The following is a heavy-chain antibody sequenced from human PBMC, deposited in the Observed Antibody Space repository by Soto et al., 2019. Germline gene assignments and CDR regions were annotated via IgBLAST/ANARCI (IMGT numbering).Heavy chain of an antibody. CDR1: GYTFTSYG. D-gene: IGHD3-22*01. CDR3: ARVHLGAYYYDSSGYSPQSWFDP. J-gene: IGHJ5*02. Sequence: GASVKVSCKASGYTFTSYGIIWVRQAPGQGLEWMGWISAYNGNTNYAQKLQGRVTMTTDTSTSTAYMELRSLRSDDTAAYYCARVHLGAYYYDSSGYSPQSWFDPWGRGTLVTVSS. V-gene: IGHV1-18*01. CDR2: ISAYNGNT.